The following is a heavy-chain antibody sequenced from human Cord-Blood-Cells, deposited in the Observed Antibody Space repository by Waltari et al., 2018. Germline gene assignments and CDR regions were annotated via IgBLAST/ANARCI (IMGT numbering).Heavy chain of an antibody. D-gene: IGHD3-10*01. J-gene: IGHJ4*01. CDR2: IYYSWST. V-gene: IGHV4-31*03. Sequence: QVQLQESGTGLVKPSQLLSLTCTVLGGSISSGGYTLSWIRQHPGKGLEWIGYIYYSWSTYYNPSLKSRVTISVDTSKNQFSLKLSSVTAADTAVYYCARVIIWAGGSTPYYFDYWGHGTLVTVSS. CDR1: GGSISSGGYT. CDR3: ARVIIWAGGSTPYYFDY.